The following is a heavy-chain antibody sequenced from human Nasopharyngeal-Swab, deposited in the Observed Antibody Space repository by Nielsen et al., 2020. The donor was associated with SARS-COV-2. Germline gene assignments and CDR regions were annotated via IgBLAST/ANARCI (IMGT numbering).Heavy chain of an antibody. CDR1: GSSFSRYA. D-gene: IGHD3-3*01. CDR3: AREITIFYYGMDV. CDR2: ISASGGST. J-gene: IGHJ6*02. V-gene: IGHV3-23*01. Sequence: GESLKISCAASGSSFSRYAMNWVRQAPGKGLEWVSGISASGGSTDQADSVKGRFTISRDNSKNTLYLQMNSLRAEDTAVYYCAREITIFYYGMDVWGQGTTVTVSS.